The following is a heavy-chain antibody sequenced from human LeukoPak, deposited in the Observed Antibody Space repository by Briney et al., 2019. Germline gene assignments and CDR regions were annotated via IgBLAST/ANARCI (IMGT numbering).Heavy chain of an antibody. Sequence: GGSLRLSCSVSGFTFSSYAMHWVRQAPGKGLEYVSAINSNGGSTYYADSVKGRFTISRDNSKNTLYLQMNSLRAEDTAVYYCARDGSGSDAFDIWGQGTMVTVSS. V-gene: IGHV3-64*04. CDR1: GFTFSSYA. J-gene: IGHJ3*02. CDR3: ARDGSGSDAFDI. D-gene: IGHD6-19*01. CDR2: INSNGGST.